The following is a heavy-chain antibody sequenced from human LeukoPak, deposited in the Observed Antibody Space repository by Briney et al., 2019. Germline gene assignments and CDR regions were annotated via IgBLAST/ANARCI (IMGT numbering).Heavy chain of an antibody. CDR3: ARHHCSSTSCPKKY. D-gene: IGHD2-2*01. V-gene: IGHV1-69*01. J-gene: IGHJ4*02. CDR1: GGTFSSYA. Sequence: ASVKVSCKASGGTFSSYAISWVRQAPGQGLEWMGGIIPIFGTANYAQKLQGRVTITADESTSTAYMELSSLGSEDTAVYYCARHHCSSTSCPKKYWGQGTLVTVSS. CDR2: IIPIFGTA.